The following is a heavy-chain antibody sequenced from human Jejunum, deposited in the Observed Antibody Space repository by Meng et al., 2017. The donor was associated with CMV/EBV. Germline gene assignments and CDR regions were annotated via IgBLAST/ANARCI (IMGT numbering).Heavy chain of an antibody. CDR1: GGSINDSY. CDR2: IYYSGAT. Sequence: VSGGSINDSYWSWIRQSPGKGLEWIGYIYYSGATRYSPSLESRVSISIDTSKKHFSLKMRSVTAADTAMYYCARDNGDYYYGMDVWGQGTPGTVSS. CDR3: ARDNGDYYYGMDV. J-gene: IGHJ6*02. D-gene: IGHD4-17*01. V-gene: IGHV4-59*01.